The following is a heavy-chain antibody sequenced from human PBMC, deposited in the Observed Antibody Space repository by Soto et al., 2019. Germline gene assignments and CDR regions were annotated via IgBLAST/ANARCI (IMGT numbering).Heavy chain of an antibody. CDR2: IYYSGST. J-gene: IGHJ4*02. CDR1: GGSISSSSYY. Sequence: PSETLSFTCAVPGGSISSSSYYWGWIRQPPGKGLEWIGSIYYSGSTYYNPSLKSRVTISVDTSKNQFSLKLSSVTAADTAVYYCARHVTPSFDYWGQGTLVTVS. CDR3: ARHVTPSFDY. D-gene: IGHD2-21*02. V-gene: IGHV4-39*01.